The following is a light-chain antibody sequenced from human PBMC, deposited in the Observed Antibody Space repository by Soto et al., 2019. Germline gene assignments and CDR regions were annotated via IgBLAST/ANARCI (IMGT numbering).Light chain of an antibody. CDR3: QQDNSDPYT. V-gene: IGKV1-5*03. Sequence: DIQMTQSPSTLSASVGDRVTITCRASQSIRTWLAWYQQNPGKAPKLLIYKAYNLESGVPSRFSGSGSETEFTLTISSLPPDYFATYYCQQDNSDPYTFGQGTKLEIK. J-gene: IGKJ2*01. CDR1: QSIRTW. CDR2: KAY.